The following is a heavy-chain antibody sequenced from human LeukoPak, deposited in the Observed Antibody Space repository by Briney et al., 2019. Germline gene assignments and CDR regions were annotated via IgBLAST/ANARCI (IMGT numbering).Heavy chain of an antibody. CDR1: GFTFSSYA. CDR3: AKDWAVASSHPYYGMDV. CDR2: ISGSGGST. Sequence: GGSLRLSCAASGFTFSSYAMNWVRQAPGRELEWVATISGSGGSTNYGGSVKGRFTISRDNSKNTLYLQMNSLRAEDTAVYYCAKDWAVASSHPYYGMDVWGQGTTVTVSS. D-gene: IGHD6-19*01. V-gene: IGHV3-23*01. J-gene: IGHJ6*02.